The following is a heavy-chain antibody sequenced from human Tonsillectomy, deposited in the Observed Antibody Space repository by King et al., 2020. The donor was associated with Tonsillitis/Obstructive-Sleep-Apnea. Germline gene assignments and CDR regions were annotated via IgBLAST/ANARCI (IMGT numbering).Heavy chain of an antibody. CDR2: IYYSGST. CDR1: GGSISSYY. V-gene: IGHV4-59*01. D-gene: IGHD5-18*01. J-gene: IGHJ3*02. CDR3: AREGYSYGLLGAFDI. Sequence: VQLQESGPGLVKPSETLSLTCTVSGGSISSYYWSWIRQPPGKGLEWIGYIYYSGSTSYNPSLKSRVTISVDPSKNQFSLRLTSVTAADTAVYYCAREGYSYGLLGAFDIWGQGTMVTVSS.